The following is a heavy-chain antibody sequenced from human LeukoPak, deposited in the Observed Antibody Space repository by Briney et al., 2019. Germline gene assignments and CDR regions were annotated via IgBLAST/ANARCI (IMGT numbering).Heavy chain of an antibody. J-gene: IGHJ5*02. CDR2: ISYDGSNK. CDR3: ASYSSSWYWFDP. V-gene: IGHV3-30*03. D-gene: IGHD6-13*01. CDR1: GFTFSSYG. Sequence: GRSLRLSCAASGFTFSSYGMHWVRQAPGKGLEWVAVISYDGSNKYYADSVKGRFTISRDNAKNSLYLQMNSLRAEDTAVYYCASYSSSWYWFDPWGQGTLVTVSS.